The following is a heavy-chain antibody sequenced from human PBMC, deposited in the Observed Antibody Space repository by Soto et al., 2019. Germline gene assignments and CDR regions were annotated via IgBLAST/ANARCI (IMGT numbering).Heavy chain of an antibody. CDR2: IIPIFGTA. D-gene: IGHD2-15*01. CDR3: ARELGYCSGGSCYGFDI. J-gene: IGHJ3*02. CDR1: GGTFSSYA. V-gene: IGHV1-69*12. Sequence: QVQLVQSGAEVKKPGSSVKVSCKASGGTFSSYAISWVRQAPGQGLEWMGGIIPIFGTANYAQKFQGRVTITADESTSTAYMELSSLRSEDTAVYYCARELGYCSGGSCYGFDIWGQGTMVTVSS.